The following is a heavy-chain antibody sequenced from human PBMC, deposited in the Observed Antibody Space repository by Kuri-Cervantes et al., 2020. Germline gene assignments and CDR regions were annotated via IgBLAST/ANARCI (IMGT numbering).Heavy chain of an antibody. J-gene: IGHJ6*03. CDR2: INQSGNT. D-gene: IGHD6-13*01. CDR3: ARGGSPHNYYFYYYMDV. V-gene: IGHV4-34*01. Sequence: SETLSLTCAVYGGSFGNYYWTWIRQPPGKGLEWIGEINQSGNTNYNPPLKSRVTISVDTSKNQFSLKLSSVTAADTAVYYCARGGSPHNYYFYYYMDVWGKGTTVTVSS. CDR1: GGSFGNYY.